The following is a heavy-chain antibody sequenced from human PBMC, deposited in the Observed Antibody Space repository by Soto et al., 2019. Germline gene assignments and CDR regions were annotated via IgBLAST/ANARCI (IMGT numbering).Heavy chain of an antibody. D-gene: IGHD3-10*01. CDR2: ISGSGGST. J-gene: IGHJ4*02. CDR1: GFTFSSYA. Sequence: GGSLRLSCAASGFTFSSYAMSWVRQAPGKGLEWVSAISGSGGSTYYADSVKGRFIISRDNSKNTLYLQMNSLRAEDTAVYYCAKDHKLQKYYYGSGTFDYWGQGTLVTVSS. CDR3: AKDHKLQKYYYGSGTFDY. V-gene: IGHV3-23*01.